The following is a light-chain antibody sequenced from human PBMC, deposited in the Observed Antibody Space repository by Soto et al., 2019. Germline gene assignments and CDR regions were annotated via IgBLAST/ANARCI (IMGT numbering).Light chain of an antibody. V-gene: IGKV1-39*01. CDR3: QQTYSTPLT. Sequence: DIQMTQSPSSLSASVGDRVTITCRASESISSYLNWFQQKPGKAPELLIYAASSLHTGVPSRFSGSGSETDFTLTISSLQPGDFATYYCQQTYSTPLTFGGGTKV. J-gene: IGKJ4*01. CDR2: AAS. CDR1: ESISSY.